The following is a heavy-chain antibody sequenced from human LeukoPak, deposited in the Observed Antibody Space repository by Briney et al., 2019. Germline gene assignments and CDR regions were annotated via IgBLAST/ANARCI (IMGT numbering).Heavy chain of an antibody. CDR1: GFTLRNFW. V-gene: IGHV3-7*05. CDR3: ARDTGFNTFDY. D-gene: IGHD5-24*01. CDR2: IKEDGTMK. Sequence: PGGSLRLSCAASGFTLRNFWMSWVRQAPGKGLEWVGNIKEDGTMKYYLDSVKGRVTISRDNARNSVHLQLDSLRAEDTAVYFCARDTGFNTFDYWGQGTLVTVSS. J-gene: IGHJ4*02.